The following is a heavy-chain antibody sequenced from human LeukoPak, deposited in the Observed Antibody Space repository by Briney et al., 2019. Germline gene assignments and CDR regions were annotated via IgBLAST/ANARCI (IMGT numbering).Heavy chain of an antibody. D-gene: IGHD3-3*01. J-gene: IGHJ4*02. V-gene: IGHV3-7*01. Sequence: GSLRLSCAASGFTFSTYAMTWVRQAPGKGLEWVANIKQDGSEKYYVDSVKGRFTISRDNAKNSLYLQMNSLRAEDTAVYYCARPQGEWLFQDYWGQGTLVTVSS. CDR3: ARPQGEWLFQDY. CDR2: IKQDGSEK. CDR1: GFTFSTYA.